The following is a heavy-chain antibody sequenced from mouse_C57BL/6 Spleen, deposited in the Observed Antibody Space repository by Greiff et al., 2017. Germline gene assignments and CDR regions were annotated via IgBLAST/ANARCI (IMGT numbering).Heavy chain of an antibody. Sequence: QVQLQQPGAELVMPGASVKLSCKASGYTFTSYWMHWVKQRPGQGLEWIGEIDPSDSYTNYNQKFKGKSTLTVDKSSSTAYMQLSSLTSEDSAVYYCARYYCSSTYAMDYWGQGTSVTVSS. CDR2: IDPSDSYT. CDR3: ARYYCSSTYAMDY. CDR1: GYTFTSYW. V-gene: IGHV1-69*01. J-gene: IGHJ4*01. D-gene: IGHD1-1*01.